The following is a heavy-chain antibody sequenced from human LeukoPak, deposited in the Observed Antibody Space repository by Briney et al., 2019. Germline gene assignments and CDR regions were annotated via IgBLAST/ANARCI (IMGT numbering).Heavy chain of an antibody. CDR1: GGSISSGNW. V-gene: IGHV4-4*02. J-gene: IGHJ4*02. CDR2: IHHSGST. CDR3: WHSGYEAGFDY. D-gene: IGHD5-12*01. Sequence: SETLSLTCAVSGGSISSGNWWSWVRQPPGKGLEWIGEIHHSGSTNYDPSLKSRVTISVDNSKNQFSLKVRSVTAADTAVYYCWHSGYEAGFDYWGQGTLVTVSS.